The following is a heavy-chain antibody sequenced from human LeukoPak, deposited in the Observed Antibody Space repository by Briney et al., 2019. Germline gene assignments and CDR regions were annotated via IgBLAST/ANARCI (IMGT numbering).Heavy chain of an antibody. V-gene: IGHV4-34*01. CDR1: GGSFSGYY. D-gene: IGHD2-15*01. J-gene: IGHJ4*02. Sequence: SETLSLTCAVYGGSFSGYYWSWIRQPPGKGLEWIGEINHSGSTNYNPSLKSRVTISVDTSKNQFSLKLSSVTAADTAVYYCAGARNCSGGSCYPLRPFDYWGQGTLVTVSS. CDR3: AGARNCSGGSCYPLRPFDY. CDR2: INHSGST.